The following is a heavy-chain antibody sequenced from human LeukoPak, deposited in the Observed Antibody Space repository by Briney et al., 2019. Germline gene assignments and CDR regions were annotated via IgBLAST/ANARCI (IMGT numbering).Heavy chain of an antibody. J-gene: IGHJ4*02. CDR1: GFTFSSYE. V-gene: IGHV3-48*03. D-gene: IGHD2/OR15-2a*01. Sequence: GGSLRLSCAASGFTFSSYEMYWVRQAPGKGLEWVSYISSSGSTMYYADSVKGRFTISRDNAKNSLYMQVNSLRDEDSAVYYCARNMAYWGQGTLVTVSS. CDR3: ARNMAY. CDR2: ISSSGSTM.